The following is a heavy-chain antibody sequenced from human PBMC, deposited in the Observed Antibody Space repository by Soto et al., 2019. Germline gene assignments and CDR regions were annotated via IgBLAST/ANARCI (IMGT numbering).Heavy chain of an antibody. Sequence: SETLSLTSTVSGGSISSRSHYWGWIRQPPGKGLEWIGSIYYSGNAYYNPSLKSRVAVSVDTSKNQFSLKVTSVTATDTAVYYCARHKDTSSRYLLPDFWGQGTLVTVSS. CDR3: ARHKDTSSRYLLPDF. CDR2: IYYSGNA. D-gene: IGHD6-13*01. V-gene: IGHV4-39*01. CDR1: GGSISSRSHY. J-gene: IGHJ4*02.